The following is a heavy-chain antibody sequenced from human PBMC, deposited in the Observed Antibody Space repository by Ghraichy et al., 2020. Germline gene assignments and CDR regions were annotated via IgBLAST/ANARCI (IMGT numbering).Heavy chain of an antibody. Sequence: GGSLRLSCAASGFIFRNYVMHWVRQAPGKGPEWVAVIWSDGENKNCGKSVKGRFTVSRDNVKNILYLELNSLTVEDTGVYYCARGPNAVGATLEHWGQGTMVTVSS. CDR2: IWSDGENK. D-gene: IGHD1-26*01. CDR3: ARGPNAVGATLEH. J-gene: IGHJ4*02. CDR1: GFIFRNYV. V-gene: IGHV3-33*01.